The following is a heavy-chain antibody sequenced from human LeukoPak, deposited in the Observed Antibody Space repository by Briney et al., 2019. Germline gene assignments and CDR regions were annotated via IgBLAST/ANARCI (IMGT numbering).Heavy chain of an antibody. CDR1: GGSISSYY. V-gene: IGHV4-59*08. Sequence: PSETLSLTCTVSGGSISSYYWSWIRQPPGKGLEWIGYIYYSGSTNYNPSLKSRVTISVDTSKDQFSLKLSSVTAADTAVYYCGRGAAAGFGVGNWFDPWGQGTLVTVSS. CDR3: GRGAAAGFGVGNWFDP. D-gene: IGHD6-13*01. J-gene: IGHJ5*02. CDR2: IYYSGST.